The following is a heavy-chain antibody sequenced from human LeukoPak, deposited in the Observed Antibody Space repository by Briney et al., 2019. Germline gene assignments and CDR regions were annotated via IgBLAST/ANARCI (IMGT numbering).Heavy chain of an antibody. V-gene: IGHV4-34*01. D-gene: IGHD2-2*01. CDR2: INHSGST. Sequence: SETLSLTCAVYGGSFSGYYWSWIRQPPGKGLEWIGEINHSGSTNYNPSLKSRVTISVDTSKNQFSLKLSSVTAADTAVYYCARGPGGYCSSTSCSDPWGQGTLVTVSS. J-gene: IGHJ5*02. CDR1: GGSFSGYY. CDR3: ARGPGGYCSSTSCSDP.